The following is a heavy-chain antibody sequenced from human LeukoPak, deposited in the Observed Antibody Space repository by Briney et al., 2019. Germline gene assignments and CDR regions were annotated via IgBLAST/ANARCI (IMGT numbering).Heavy chain of an antibody. J-gene: IGHJ4*02. V-gene: IGHV4-39*01. CDR1: GGSISSSSYS. CDR3: ARSDIGVTTPYFDY. Sequence: SETLSLTCTVSGGSISSSSYSWGWIRQPPGKGLEWIGSIYYSGSTYYNPSLKSRVTISVDTSKNQFSLKLSSVTAADTAVYYCARSDIGVTTPYFDYWGQGTLVTVSS. D-gene: IGHD4-17*01. CDR2: IYYSGST.